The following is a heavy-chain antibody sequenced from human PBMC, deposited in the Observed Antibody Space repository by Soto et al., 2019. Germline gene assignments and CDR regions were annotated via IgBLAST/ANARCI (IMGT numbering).Heavy chain of an antibody. CDR1: GYTFSNYD. D-gene: IGHD3-10*01. CDR2: VNPNNGDT. CDR3: AKVSRKGSAIDFDY. Sequence: QVQLVQSGAELKKPGASVKVSCKASGYTFSNYDMNWVRQATGQGPEWIGWVNPNNGDTGYAQKFQGRVTLTTDISTTTAYMELTSLLSEGTAIYYCAKVSRKGSAIDFDYWGQGTLITVSS. J-gene: IGHJ4*02. V-gene: IGHV1-8*01.